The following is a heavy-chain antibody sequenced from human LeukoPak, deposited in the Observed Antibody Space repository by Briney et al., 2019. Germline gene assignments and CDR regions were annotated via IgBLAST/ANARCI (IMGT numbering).Heavy chain of an antibody. CDR2: ISYDGSYK. CDR1: EFTFSTYG. V-gene: IGHV3-30*03. D-gene: IGHD2-15*01. Sequence: GGSLRLSCAASEFTFSTYGMHWVRQAPGKGLEWVAVISYDGSYKFYADSVKGRFTISRDNSKSTLYLQMNSLRAEDTAVYYCARGSSVVALDWGQGTLVTVSS. CDR3: ARGSSVVALD. J-gene: IGHJ4*02.